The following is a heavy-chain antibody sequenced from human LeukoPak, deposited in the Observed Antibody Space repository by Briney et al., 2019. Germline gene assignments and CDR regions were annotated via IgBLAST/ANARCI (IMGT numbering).Heavy chain of an antibody. D-gene: IGHD2-21*02. CDR1: GYTFTSYY. CDR3: ARDLKHIVVVTAISWFDP. CDR2: INPSGGST. V-gene: IGHV1-46*01. J-gene: IGHJ5*02. Sequence: ASVKVSCKASGYTFTSYYMHWVRQAPGQGREWMGIINPSGGSTSYAQKFQGRVTMTRDTSTSTVYMELSSLRSEDTAVYYCARDLKHIVVVTAISWFDPWGQGTLVTVSS.